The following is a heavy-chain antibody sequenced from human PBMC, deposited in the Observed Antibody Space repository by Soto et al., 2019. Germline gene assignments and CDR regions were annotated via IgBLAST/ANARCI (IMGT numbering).Heavy chain of an antibody. D-gene: IGHD2-15*01. V-gene: IGHV1-69*01. CDR3: ARGRYCSGGSCYSEFDY. CDR1: GGTFSSYA. J-gene: IGHJ4*02. CDR2: IIPIFGTA. Sequence: QVQLVQSGAEVKKPGSSVKVSCKASGGTFSSYAISWVRQAPGQGLEWMGGIIPIFGTANYAQKFQGRVTITADESTSTAYMELSSLRSEDTAVYYCARGRYCSGGSCYSEFDYWGQGTLATVSS.